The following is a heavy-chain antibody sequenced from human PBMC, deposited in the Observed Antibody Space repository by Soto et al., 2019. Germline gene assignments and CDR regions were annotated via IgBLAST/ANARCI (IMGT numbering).Heavy chain of an antibody. CDR2: IIPLFGTT. V-gene: IGHV1-69*01. CDR3: ARGGELAGWMPFDS. Sequence: QVHLVQSGAEVKKPGSSVKVSCRASGGTFNTYGFNWVRQAPGQGLEWMGGIIPLFGTTTYAQNFQGRVTINADQSNTTAYMEMRGLTSEDTAVYFCARGGELAGWMPFDSWGQGTLVTVSS. J-gene: IGHJ4*02. CDR1: GGTFNTYG. D-gene: IGHD6-19*01.